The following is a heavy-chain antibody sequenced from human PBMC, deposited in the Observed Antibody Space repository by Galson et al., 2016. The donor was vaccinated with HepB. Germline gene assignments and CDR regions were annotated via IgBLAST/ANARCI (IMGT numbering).Heavy chain of an antibody. D-gene: IGHD6-13*01. J-gene: IGHJ4*02. CDR3: ARRNIGAADTSDY. CDR2: VSAHSGNT. Sequence: SVKVSCKASGYTFSDYGITWVRQAPGQGLEWMGWVSAHSGNTKYEDRYQGRVTMTTDTSASTAHLELRNLRSDDTAIYYCARRNIGAADTSDYWGQGTLVTVSS. V-gene: IGHV1-18*01. CDR1: GYTFSDYG.